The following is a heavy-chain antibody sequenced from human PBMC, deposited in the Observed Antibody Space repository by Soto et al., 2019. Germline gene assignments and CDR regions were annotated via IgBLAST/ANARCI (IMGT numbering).Heavy chain of an antibody. Sequence: EVQLVESGGGLVQSGGSLRLSCAASGFTFSSYEMNWVRQAPGKGLEWVSYISSSGSTIYYADSVKGRFTISRDNAKNSLYLQMNSLRAEDTAVYYCARTRGYFSYFDYWGQGTLVTVSS. CDR3: ARTRGYFSYFDY. CDR2: ISSSGSTI. D-gene: IGHD5-18*01. J-gene: IGHJ4*02. V-gene: IGHV3-48*03. CDR1: GFTFSSYE.